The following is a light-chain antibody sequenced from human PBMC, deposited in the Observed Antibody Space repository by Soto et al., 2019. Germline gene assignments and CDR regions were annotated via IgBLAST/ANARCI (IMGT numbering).Light chain of an antibody. Sequence: EIVLTHSPGTLSLSPSEGISLXGKASQSVSSSYLAWYQQKPGQAPRLLIYGASTRASDIEGRFSGSGSGTDFTLTISRLEPEDFAVYYCQHYVNSPPYTFGQGTKVDIK. CDR1: QSVSSSY. J-gene: IGKJ2*01. CDR2: GAS. V-gene: IGKV3-20*01. CDR3: QHYVNSPPYT.